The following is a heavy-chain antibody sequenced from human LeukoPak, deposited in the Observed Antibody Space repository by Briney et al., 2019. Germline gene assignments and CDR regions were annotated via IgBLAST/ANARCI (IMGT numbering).Heavy chain of an antibody. Sequence: SETLSLTCTVYGGSFSGYYWNWIRQPPGKGLEWIGEIDHSGITSHNPSLKSRVTVSLDTSKNQFSLKLSSVTAADTAVYYCARAPGAALDWGQGTLVTVSS. D-gene: IGHD2-15*01. CDR1: GGSFSGYY. J-gene: IGHJ4*02. CDR3: ARAPGAALD. CDR2: IDHSGIT. V-gene: IGHV4-34*01.